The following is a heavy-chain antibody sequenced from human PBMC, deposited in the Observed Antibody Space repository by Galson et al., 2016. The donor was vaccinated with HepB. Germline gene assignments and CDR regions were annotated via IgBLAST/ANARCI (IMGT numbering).Heavy chain of an antibody. CDR1: GFTFSTYG. CDR2: ISGGGAST. D-gene: IGHD3-3*01. V-gene: IGHV3-23*01. CDR3: GKSKAPYDFWSGYDS. Sequence: SLRLSCAASGFTFSTYGMIWVRQAPGKGLEWVSGISGGGASTYYVDSVQGRFTISRDNDKNTLFLQMNSLRAEDTAVYYCGKSKAPYDFWSGYDSWGQGTLVTVSS. J-gene: IGHJ4*02.